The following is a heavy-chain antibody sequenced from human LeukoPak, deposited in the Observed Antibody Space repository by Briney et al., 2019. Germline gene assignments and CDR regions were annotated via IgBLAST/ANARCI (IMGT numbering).Heavy chain of an antibody. V-gene: IGHV4-61*01. CDR1: GGSISSSSYY. Sequence: SETLSLTCTVSGGSISSSSYYWSWIRQPPGKGLEWIGYIYYSGSTNYNPSLKSRVTISVDTSKNQFSLKLSSVTAADTAVYYCARALPQMATISNLFDYWGQGTLVTVSS. J-gene: IGHJ4*02. D-gene: IGHD5-24*01. CDR2: IYYSGST. CDR3: ARALPQMATISNLFDY.